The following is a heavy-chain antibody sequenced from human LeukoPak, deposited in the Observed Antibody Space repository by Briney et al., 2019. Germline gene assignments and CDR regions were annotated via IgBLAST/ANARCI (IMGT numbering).Heavy chain of an antibody. CDR2: ISHDGNNT. CDR1: GFTFSNYA. D-gene: IGHD2-2*01. V-gene: IGHV3-30*04. J-gene: IGHJ4*02. CDR3: ARESFCSRTSCYRAFDS. Sequence: GGSLRLSCVASGFTFSNYAMQWVRQAPGKGLGGVAVISHDGNNTFYAGSVKGRFTISRDKSKNTLSLQMNSLRTEDTAVYYCARESFCSRTSCYRAFDSWGQGTLVTVSS.